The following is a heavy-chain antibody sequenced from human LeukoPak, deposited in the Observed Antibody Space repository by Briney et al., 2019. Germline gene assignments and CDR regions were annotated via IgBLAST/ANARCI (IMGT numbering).Heavy chain of an antibody. CDR3: ARDLGTSGWYTFDF. D-gene: IGHD6-19*01. CDR2: TYYRSKWYD. Sequence: SQTLSLTCAISGDSVSSKNGAWNWIRQSPSRGLEWLGRTYYRSKWYDEYADSVKGRITISPDTSKNQFTLHVYSVTPEDTAVYYCARDLGTSGWYTFDFWGQGTLVTVSS. CDR1: GDSVSSKNGA. J-gene: IGHJ5*01. V-gene: IGHV6-1*01.